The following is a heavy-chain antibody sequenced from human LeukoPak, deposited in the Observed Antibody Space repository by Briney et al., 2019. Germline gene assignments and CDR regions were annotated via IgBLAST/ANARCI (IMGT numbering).Heavy chain of an antibody. J-gene: IGHJ4*02. CDR3: ARMSIYDFWSGYGPYYFDY. CDR1: GFTFSSYA. D-gene: IGHD3-3*01. CDR2: INSGGST. Sequence: GGSLRLSCAASGFTFSSYAMSWVRQAPGKGLEWVSVINSGGSTYYADSVKGRFTISRDNSKNTLYLQMNSLRAEDTAVYYCARMSIYDFWSGYGPYYFDYWGQGTLVTVSS. V-gene: IGHV3-53*01.